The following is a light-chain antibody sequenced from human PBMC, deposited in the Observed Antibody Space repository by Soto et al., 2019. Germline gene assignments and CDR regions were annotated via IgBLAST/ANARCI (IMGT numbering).Light chain of an antibody. CDR2: SNN. J-gene: IGLJ2*01. Sequence: QPVLTQPPSASGTPGQRVTISCSGSSSNIGSNTVNWYQQLPGTAPKLLISSNNQRPSGVPDRFSGSKSGTSASLAISGLQSEDEADYYCAAWDDSLNGVFGGGTKLTVL. V-gene: IGLV1-44*01. CDR1: SSNIGSNT. CDR3: AAWDDSLNGV.